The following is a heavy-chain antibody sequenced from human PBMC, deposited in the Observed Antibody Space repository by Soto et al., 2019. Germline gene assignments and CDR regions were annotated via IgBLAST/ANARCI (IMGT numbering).Heavy chain of an antibody. D-gene: IGHD5-12*01. CDR2: IYYSGST. Sequence: SETLSLTCAVSGGSISSGGYSWSWIRQPPGKGLEWIGYIYYSGSTYYNPSLKSRVTISVDTSKNQFSLKLSSVTAADTAVYYCAREMATITWYYYGMDVWGQGTTVTVSS. V-gene: IGHV4-31*11. CDR3: AREMATITWYYYGMDV. J-gene: IGHJ6*02. CDR1: GGSISSGGYS.